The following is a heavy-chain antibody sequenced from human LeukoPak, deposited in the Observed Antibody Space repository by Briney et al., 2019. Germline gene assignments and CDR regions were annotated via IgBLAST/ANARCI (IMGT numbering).Heavy chain of an antibody. CDR3: ARGDYYDSSGYYFEV. CDR1: GYTFTGYH. J-gene: IGHJ4*02. Sequence: ASVKVSCKASGYTFTGYHMHWVRQAPGQGLEWMGWINPNNGGTNYAQKFQGRVTMTRDMSISTAYMELSRLRSDDTAVYYCARGDYYDSSGYYFEVWGQGTLVTVSS. D-gene: IGHD3-22*01. CDR2: INPNNGGT. V-gene: IGHV1-2*02.